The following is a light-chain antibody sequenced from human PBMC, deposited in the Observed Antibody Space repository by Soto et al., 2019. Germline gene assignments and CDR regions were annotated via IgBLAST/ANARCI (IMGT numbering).Light chain of an antibody. J-gene: IGKJ2*01. CDR1: QSVSSN. CDR3: XXYNNWPYT. Sequence: EIVMTQSPATLAVSPGERAALSCRASQSVSSNFAWYQQKPGQAPRLLIYGASSRATGTPARFSGSGSGTXXXLXXXXLQSXDFXXXXXXXYNNWPYTFGLGTKLEMK. V-gene: IGKV3-15*01. CDR2: GAS.